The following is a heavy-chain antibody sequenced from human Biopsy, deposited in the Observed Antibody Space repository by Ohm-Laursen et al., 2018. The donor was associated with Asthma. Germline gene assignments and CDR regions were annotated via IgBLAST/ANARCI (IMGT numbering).Heavy chain of an antibody. CDR3: ARGDSSNWSHYYFDY. Sequence: SLRLSCTAPGFAVSRDHMFWVRQAPGKAREWVSEIYSGGTSHTADSVRGRFTISRDYSKNTLYLQMHSLRAEDTAVYYCARGDSSNWSHYYFDYWGQGTLVTVSS. D-gene: IGHD3-22*01. CDR1: GFAVSRDH. V-gene: IGHV3-53*01. CDR2: IYSGGTS. J-gene: IGHJ4*02.